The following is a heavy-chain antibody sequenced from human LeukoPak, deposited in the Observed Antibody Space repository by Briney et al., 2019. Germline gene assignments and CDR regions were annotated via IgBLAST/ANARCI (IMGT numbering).Heavy chain of an antibody. CDR2: INHSRST. Sequence: KPSETLSLTCAVYGGSFSDYFWSWIRQPPGKGLEWIGEINHSRSTNYNPSLKSRVTISVDTSKNQFSLKLSSVTAADTAVYYCARVNGGNGGFAFDIWGQGTMVTVSS. D-gene: IGHD4-23*01. CDR1: GGSFSDYF. J-gene: IGHJ3*02. CDR3: ARVNGGNGGFAFDI. V-gene: IGHV4-34*01.